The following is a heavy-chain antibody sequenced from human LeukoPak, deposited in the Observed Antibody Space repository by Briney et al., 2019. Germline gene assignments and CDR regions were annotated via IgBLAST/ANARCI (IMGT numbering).Heavy chain of an antibody. CDR2: IYSGGST. J-gene: IGHJ6*02. V-gene: IGHV3-53*05. CDR1: GFTVSSNY. D-gene: IGHD3-10*01. CDR3: ARDALHYYGSGRYGMDV. Sequence: GGSLRLSCAASGFTVSSNYMSWVRQAPGKGLEWVSVIYSGGSTYYADSVKGRFTISRDNSKNTLYLQMNSLRAEDTAVYYCARDALHYYGSGRYGMDVWGQGTTVTVSS.